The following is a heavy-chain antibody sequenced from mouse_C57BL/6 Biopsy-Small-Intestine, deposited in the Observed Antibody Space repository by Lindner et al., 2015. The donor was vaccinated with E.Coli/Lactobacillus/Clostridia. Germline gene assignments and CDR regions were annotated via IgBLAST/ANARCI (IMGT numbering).Heavy chain of an antibody. CDR3: ARFPTGTGFDY. D-gene: IGHD4-1*02. J-gene: IGHJ2*01. CDR2: IRNKAIGYTT. V-gene: IGHV7-3*01. CDR1: GFTFTDYY. Sequence: VQLQESGGGLVQPGGSLSLSCATSGFTFTDYYMSWVRQPPGKALEWLGFIRNKAIGYTTDYSASVKGRFTISRDNSQSILYLQMNALRAEDSATYYCARFPTGTGFDYWGQGTTLTVSS.